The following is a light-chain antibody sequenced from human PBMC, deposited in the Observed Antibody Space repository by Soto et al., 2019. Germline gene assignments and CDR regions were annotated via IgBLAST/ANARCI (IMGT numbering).Light chain of an antibody. V-gene: IGKV1-5*01. Sequence: DIQMTQSPSTLSASVGDRVTITCRASQSISNRLAWYHQKPGKTPNLLIYDASNLGSGVPSRFSGSGSGTEFTLTISSLQPDDFATYYCLQYDTYSTFGQGTKVEIK. J-gene: IGKJ1*01. CDR1: QSISNR. CDR2: DAS. CDR3: LQYDTYST.